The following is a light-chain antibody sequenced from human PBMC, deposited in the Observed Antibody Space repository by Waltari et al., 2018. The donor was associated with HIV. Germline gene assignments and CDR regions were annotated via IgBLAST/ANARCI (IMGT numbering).Light chain of an antibody. CDR2: SNN. CDR1: TSNIGTNV. V-gene: IGLV1-44*01. J-gene: IGLJ2*01. Sequence: QSVLAQPPSVSGTPGQRVTISCSGTTSNIGTNVVNWYQQVPGTAPKLLISSNNRRPAGVPALFSGFKSGTSASLAINGLQSEDEADYYCATWDDTPTGHVLFGGGTKVTVL. CDR3: ATWDDTPTGHVL.